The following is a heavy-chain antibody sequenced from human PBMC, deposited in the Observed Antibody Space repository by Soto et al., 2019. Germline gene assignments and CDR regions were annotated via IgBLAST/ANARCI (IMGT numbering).Heavy chain of an antibody. CDR1: GFTFSAYN. CDR3: ARADYYDSSAYYFSGWFDP. D-gene: IGHD3-22*01. J-gene: IGHJ5*02. V-gene: IGHV3-21*01. CDR2: ISSSSSSI. Sequence: ESGGGLVKPGGSLRLSCAASGFTFSAYNMNWVRQAPGKGLEWVSFISSSSSSIYYADSVKGRFTISRDNAKTSLYLQMNSLRAEDTAVYYCARADYYDSSAYYFSGWFDPWGQGTLVTVSS.